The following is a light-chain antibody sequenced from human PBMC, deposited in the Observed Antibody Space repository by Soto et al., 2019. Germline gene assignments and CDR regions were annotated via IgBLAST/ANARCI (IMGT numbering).Light chain of an antibody. Sequence: QSVLAQPPSASGSPGQSVTISCTGTSSVVGGYNYVSWYQHHPGKAPKLIIYEVYKRPSGVPDRFSGSKSGNTAALTVSGLQAEDEADYYCSSHVGTNSYVFGTGTKVTVL. CDR2: EVY. J-gene: IGLJ1*01. V-gene: IGLV2-8*01. CDR1: SSVVGGYNY. CDR3: SSHVGTNSYV.